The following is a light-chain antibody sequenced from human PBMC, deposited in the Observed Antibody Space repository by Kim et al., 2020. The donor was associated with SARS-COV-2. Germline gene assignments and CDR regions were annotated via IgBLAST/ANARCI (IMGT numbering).Light chain of an antibody. CDR1: SSDVGRYNL. Sequence: QSVLTQPASVSGSPGQSITISCTGTSSDVGRYNLVSWYQQHPGKAPKLMLYDVSKWPSGVSNRFSGSKSDNTASLTISGLQAEDEADYYCSSYTSSSTWVFGGGTQLTVL. J-gene: IGLJ3*02. V-gene: IGLV2-14*02. CDR2: DVS. CDR3: SSYTSSSTWV.